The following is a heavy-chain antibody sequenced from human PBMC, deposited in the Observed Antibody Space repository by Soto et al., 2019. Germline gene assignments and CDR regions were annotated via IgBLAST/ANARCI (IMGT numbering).Heavy chain of an antibody. J-gene: IGHJ6*02. V-gene: IGHV5-51*01. CDR2: IYPGDSDT. CDR3: ARPEKGVGGKYGSSGMDV. CDR1: GYSFTSYW. Sequence: GESLKISCKGSGYSFTSYWIGWVRQMPGKGLEWMGIIYPGDSDTRYSPSFQGQVTISADKSISTAYLQWSSLKASDTAMYYCARPEKGVGGKYGSSGMDVWGQGTTVNAFS. D-gene: IGHD3-10*01.